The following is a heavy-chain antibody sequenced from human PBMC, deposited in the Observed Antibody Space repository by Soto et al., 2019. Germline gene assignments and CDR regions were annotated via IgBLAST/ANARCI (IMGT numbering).Heavy chain of an antibody. J-gene: IGHJ6*02. Sequence: GASVKVSCKASGGTFSSYAISWVRQAPGQGLEWMGGIIPIFGTANYAQKFQGRVTITADESTSTAYMELSSLRSEDTAVYYCARARVSILRFLEWLPPSYYYYGMDVWGQGTTVTVSS. CDR2: IIPIFGTA. V-gene: IGHV1-69*13. CDR3: ARARVSILRFLEWLPPSYYYYGMDV. CDR1: GGTFSSYA. D-gene: IGHD3-3*01.